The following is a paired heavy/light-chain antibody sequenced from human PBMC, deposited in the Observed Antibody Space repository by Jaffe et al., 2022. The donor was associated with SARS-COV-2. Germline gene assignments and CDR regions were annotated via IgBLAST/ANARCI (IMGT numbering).Heavy chain of an antibody. CDR3: ARTTREPGP. CDR2: IYHSGDT. CDR1: GASVTSYY. Sequence: QVHLQQSGPGLVKPSETLSLTCTVSGASVTSYYWSWIRQPPGKGLEWLGYIYHSGDTKQNPSLKSRVTLSIDTSKNQFSLKMNSVTAADTAVYYCARTTREPGPWGQGTLVTVSS. D-gene: IGHD1-1*01. J-gene: IGHJ5*02. V-gene: IGHV4-59*02.
Light chain of an antibody. Sequence: DVVMTQSPLSLPVTLGQPASISCRSSQGLVYSDGNIYLNWFHQRPGQSPRRLIYRVSNRDSGVPDRFSGSGSGTDFTLQISRVEAEDVGVYYCMQGTHWPFTFGGGTKVEIK. J-gene: IGKJ4*01. V-gene: IGKV2-30*01. CDR3: MQGTHWPFT. CDR1: QGLVYSDGNIY. CDR2: RVS.